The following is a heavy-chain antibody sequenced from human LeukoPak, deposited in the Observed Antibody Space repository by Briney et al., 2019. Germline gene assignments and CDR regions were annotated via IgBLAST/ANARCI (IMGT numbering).Heavy chain of an antibody. Sequence: SVKVSCKASGGTFSSYAISWVRQAPGQGLEWMGGIIPIFGTANYAQKFQGRVTITADESTSTAYMELSSLRSEDTAVYYCARARISMVRGRYYFDYWGQGTLVTVSS. J-gene: IGHJ4*02. V-gene: IGHV1-69*13. CDR2: IIPIFGTA. CDR1: GGTFSSYA. CDR3: ARARISMVRGRYYFDY. D-gene: IGHD3-10*01.